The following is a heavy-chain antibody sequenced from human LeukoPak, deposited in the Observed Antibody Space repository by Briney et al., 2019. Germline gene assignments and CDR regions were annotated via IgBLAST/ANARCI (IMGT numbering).Heavy chain of an antibody. CDR3: AKSNGYGLIDI. V-gene: IGHV4-38-2*02. J-gene: IGHJ3*02. CDR2: IYHSGRT. Sequence: SETLSLTCTVSGYSISSGYYWGWIRQPPGKGLEWIGSIYHSGRTFYNPSLKSRVTISVDTSRNQFSLKLNSVTAADTAVYYCAKSNGYGLIDIWGQGTMVTVSS. D-gene: IGHD3-22*01. CDR1: GYSISSGYY.